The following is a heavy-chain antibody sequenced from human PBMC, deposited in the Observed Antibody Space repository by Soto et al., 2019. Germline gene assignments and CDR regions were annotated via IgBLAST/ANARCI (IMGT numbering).Heavy chain of an antibody. Sequence: SETLSLTCAVSGGSISSGGYSWSWIRQPPGKGLEWIGYIYHSGSANYNPSLKSRVTISVHTSNSQFSPELSSVTAADTAVYYCARHTPAISISDHWGQGTLVTVSS. V-gene: IGHV4-30-2*01. CDR1: GGSISSGGYS. CDR3: ARHTPAISISDH. J-gene: IGHJ4*02. D-gene: IGHD2-15*01. CDR2: IYHSGSA.